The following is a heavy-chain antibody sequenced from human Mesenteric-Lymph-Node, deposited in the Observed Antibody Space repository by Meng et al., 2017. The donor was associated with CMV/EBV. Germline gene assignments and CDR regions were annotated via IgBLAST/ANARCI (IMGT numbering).Heavy chain of an antibody. CDR3: ARFNWGARAFDI. CDR2: ISGSGSTI. Sequence: GESLKISCAASGFTFSTYEMTWVRQAPGKGLEWVSSISGSGSTIHYADSVKGRFTISRANAENSLYLQMNSLRAEDTAVYYCARFNWGARAFDIWGQGTMVTVSS. J-gene: IGHJ3*02. D-gene: IGHD7-27*01. CDR1: GFTFSTYE. V-gene: IGHV3-48*03.